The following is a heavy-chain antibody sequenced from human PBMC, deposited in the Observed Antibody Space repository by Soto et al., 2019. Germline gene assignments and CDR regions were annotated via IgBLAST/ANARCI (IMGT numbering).Heavy chain of an antibody. CDR1: GGSISSSNW. Sequence: QVQLQESGPGLVKPSGTLSLTCAVSGGSISSSNWWSWVRQPPGKGLEWIGEIYHSGSTNYNPSLKSRVTISVDKSKNQFSLKLSSVTAADTAVYYCASEPPKHSGSYFEQNWFDPWGQGTLVTVSS. CDR2: IYHSGST. D-gene: IGHD1-26*01. V-gene: IGHV4-4*02. CDR3: ASEPPKHSGSYFEQNWFDP. J-gene: IGHJ5*02.